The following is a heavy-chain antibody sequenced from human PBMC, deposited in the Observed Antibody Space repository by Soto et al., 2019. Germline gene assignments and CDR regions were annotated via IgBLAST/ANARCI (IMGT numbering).Heavy chain of an antibody. Sequence: SETLSLTCTVSGGSVSSGSYYWSWIRQPPGKGLEWIGYIYYSGSTNYNPSLKSRVTISVDTSKNQFSLKLSSVTAADTAVYYCARRLYGSGTYYYYYGMDVWGHGTTVTVSS. J-gene: IGHJ6*02. CDR2: IYYSGST. CDR3: ARRLYGSGTYYYYYGMDV. D-gene: IGHD3-10*01. V-gene: IGHV4-61*01. CDR1: GGSVSSGSYY.